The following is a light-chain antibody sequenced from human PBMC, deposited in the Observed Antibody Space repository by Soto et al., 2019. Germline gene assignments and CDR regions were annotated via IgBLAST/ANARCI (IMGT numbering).Light chain of an antibody. CDR2: LEGSGSY. CDR3: ETWDSNLSV. J-gene: IGLJ3*02. CDR1: SGHSSYI. Sequence: QPVLTQSSSASASLGSSVKLTCTLSSGHSSYIIAWHQQQPGKAPRYLMKLEGSGSYNKGSGVPDRFSGSSSGADRYLTISNLQFVDVADCHCETWDSNLSVFGGGTKLTVL. V-gene: IGLV4-60*02.